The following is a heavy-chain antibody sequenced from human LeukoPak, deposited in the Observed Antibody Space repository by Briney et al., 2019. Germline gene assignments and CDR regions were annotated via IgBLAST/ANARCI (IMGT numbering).Heavy chain of an antibody. CDR3: ARRLTQYDCFDP. Sequence: SQTLSLTCVISGDSVSSNSVTWNWIRRSPSRGLEWLGRTYYRSTWYNDYAVSVRGRITVNPDTSKNQFSLHLNSVTPEDTAVYYCARRLTQYDCFDPWGQGILVTVSS. J-gene: IGHJ5*02. CDR1: GDSVSSNSVT. V-gene: IGHV6-1*01. CDR2: TYYRSTWYN. D-gene: IGHD2-2*01.